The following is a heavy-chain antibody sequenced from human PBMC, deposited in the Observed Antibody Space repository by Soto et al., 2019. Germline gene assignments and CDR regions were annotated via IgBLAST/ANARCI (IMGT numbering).Heavy chain of an antibody. D-gene: IGHD3-10*01. CDR1: GGSISSGGHS. J-gene: IGHJ6*02. CDR3: ARAGGWFGEVSRYYYGMDV. V-gene: IGHV4-30-2*01. Sequence: PSETLSLTCAVSGGSISSGGHSWSWIRQPPGRGLEWIGYIYYDGSTYYNPSLKSRVTISVDRSMNQFSLKLSSVTAADTAVYYCARAGGWFGEVSRYYYGMDVWGQGTTVTVSS. CDR2: IYYDGST.